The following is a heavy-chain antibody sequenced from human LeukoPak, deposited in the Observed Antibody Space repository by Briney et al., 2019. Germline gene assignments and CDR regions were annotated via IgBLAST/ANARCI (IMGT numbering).Heavy chain of an antibody. CDR1: GFTFTSSA. J-gene: IGHJ3*02. D-gene: IGHD3-9*01. Sequence: GTSVKVSCKASGFTFTSSAVQWVRQARGQRLEWKGWIVVGSGNTNYAQKFQERVTITRDMSTSTAYMELSSLRSEDTAVYYCAADWGYFDGSDAFDIWGQGTMVTVSS. CDR2: IVVGSGNT. V-gene: IGHV1-58*01. CDR3: AADWGYFDGSDAFDI.